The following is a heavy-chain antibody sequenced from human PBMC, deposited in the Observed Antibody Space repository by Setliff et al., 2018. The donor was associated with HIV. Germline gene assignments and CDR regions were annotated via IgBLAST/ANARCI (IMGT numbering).Heavy chain of an antibody. D-gene: IGHD3-22*01. CDR1: RFTFSSYS. CDR2: ISSSSTYT. Sequence: PGGSLRLSCAASRFTFSSYSMSWVRQAPGKGLEWVSSISSSSTYTYYGDSVKGRFTISRDNAKNSLYLQMNSLRAEDTAVYYCARDYFTSSGYYQDDYWGQGTLVTVSS. V-gene: IGHV3-21*01. J-gene: IGHJ4*02. CDR3: ARDYFTSSGYYQDDY.